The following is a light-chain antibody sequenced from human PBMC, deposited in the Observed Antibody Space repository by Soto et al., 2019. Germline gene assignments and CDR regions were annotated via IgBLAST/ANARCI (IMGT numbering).Light chain of an antibody. CDR1: QDISNF. V-gene: IGKV1-33*01. CDR3: QQYHNLPLT. CDR2: GAS. Sequence: DIHMAQSPSTLSASVGDRVTITCQASQDISNFLNWYQQKPGKAPELLISGASNLETGVPSRFSGSGSATDFNLTVSGLLPEDFATYYCQQYHNLPLTFGGGTKVDVK. J-gene: IGKJ4*01.